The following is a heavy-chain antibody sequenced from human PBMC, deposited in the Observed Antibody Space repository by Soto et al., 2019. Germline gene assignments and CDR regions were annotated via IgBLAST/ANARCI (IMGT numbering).Heavy chain of an antibody. CDR2: TYYRSKWYN. D-gene: IGHD6-19*01. CDR1: GDSVSSNSAA. CDR3: AGGEWLVRGAFDI. J-gene: IGHJ3*02. Sequence: SQTLSLTCAISGDSVSSNSAAWNWIRQSPSRGLEWLGRTYYRSKWYNDYAVSVKSRITINPDTSKNQFSLQLNSVTPEDTAVYCCAGGEWLVRGAFDIWSQGTMVTVSS. V-gene: IGHV6-1*01.